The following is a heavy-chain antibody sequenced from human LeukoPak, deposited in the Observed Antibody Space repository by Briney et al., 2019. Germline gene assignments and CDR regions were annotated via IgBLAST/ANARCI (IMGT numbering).Heavy chain of an antibody. V-gene: IGHV3-21*01. CDR1: GFTFSSYS. CDR2: VSSSSSYI. CDR3: ARERAARSRVDY. J-gene: IGHJ4*02. Sequence: GGSLRLSCAASGFTFSSYSMNWVRQAPGKGLEWVSSVSSSSSYIYYADSVKGRFTISRDNAKNSLYLQMNGLRAEDTAVYYCARERAARSRVDYWGQGTLVTVSS. D-gene: IGHD6-6*01.